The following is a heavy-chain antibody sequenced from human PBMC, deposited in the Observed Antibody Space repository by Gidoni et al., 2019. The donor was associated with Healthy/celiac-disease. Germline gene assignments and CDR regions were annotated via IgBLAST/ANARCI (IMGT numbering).Heavy chain of an antibody. D-gene: IGHD3-3*01. CDR1: GFTFSSYS. CDR3: ARGYDFWSGSPDY. V-gene: IGHV3-48*02. J-gene: IGHJ4*02. Sequence: EVQLVESGGGLVQHGGSLILSCAASGFTFSSYSMNWVRQTPGKGLEWVSYISSSSNTIYYADAVKGRFTISRDNAKNSLYLQMNSLRDEDTAVYYCARGYDFWSGSPDYWGQGTLVTVSS. CDR2: ISSSSNTI.